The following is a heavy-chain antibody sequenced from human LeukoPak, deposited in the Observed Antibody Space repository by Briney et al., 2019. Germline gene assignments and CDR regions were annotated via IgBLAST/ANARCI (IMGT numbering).Heavy chain of an antibody. CDR3: AKDRIVGTTRFLDY. V-gene: IGHV3-30*18. CDR1: GFTFNTFG. CDR2: TSFDGSNK. Sequence: GGSLRLSCAASGFTFNTFGMHWVRQAPGKGLEWMAVTSFDGSNKYYADSVKGRFTISRDNSKNTLYLQMNSLRAEDTAVYYCAKDRIVGTTRFLDYWGQGTLVTVSS. J-gene: IGHJ4*02. D-gene: IGHD1-26*01.